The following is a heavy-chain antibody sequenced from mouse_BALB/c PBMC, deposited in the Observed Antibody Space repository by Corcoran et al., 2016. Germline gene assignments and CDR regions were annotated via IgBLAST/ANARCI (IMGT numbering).Heavy chain of an antibody. CDR3: SRGTTVVANFDY. J-gene: IGHJ2*01. CDR1: GYTFSSYW. Sequence: QVQLQQSGAELMKPGASVKIFCKATGYTFSSYWIEWVKQRPGHGLEWIGEILPGSGSTNYNEKFKGKATFTADTSSNTAYMQLSSLTSEDSAVYYCSRGTTVVANFDYWGQGTTLTVSS. CDR2: ILPGSGST. V-gene: IGHV1-9*01. D-gene: IGHD1-1*01.